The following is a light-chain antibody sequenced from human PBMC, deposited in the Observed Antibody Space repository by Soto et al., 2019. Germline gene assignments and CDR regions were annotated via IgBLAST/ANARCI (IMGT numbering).Light chain of an antibody. J-gene: IGKJ5*01. CDR3: QQRARWVT. Sequence: EIVLTQSPATLSVSPGERITLSCRASQTILSNLAWYQQKPGQAPRLLIYGASTRATGLPARFSGSGSGTDFTLTISSLEPEDFAVYYCQQRARWVTFGQGTRLEIK. V-gene: IGKV3-15*01. CDR1: QTILSN. CDR2: GAS.